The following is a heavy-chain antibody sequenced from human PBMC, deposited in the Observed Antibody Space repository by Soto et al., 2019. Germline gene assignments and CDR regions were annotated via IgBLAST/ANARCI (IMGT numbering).Heavy chain of an antibody. CDR1: GGTFSRHS. V-gene: IGHV1-69*01. CDR3: ARGWGYDSSDYYYAY. Sequence: QVQLVQSGAEVRKPGSSVKVSCKASGGTFSRHSISWVRQAPRQGLEWMGGIIPIFGTPNHAQKFQGRVTITADESTSTAYMELRSLRSEDTAIYYCARGWGYDSSDYYYAYWGQGTLVIVSS. J-gene: IGHJ4*02. D-gene: IGHD3-22*01. CDR2: IIPIFGTP.